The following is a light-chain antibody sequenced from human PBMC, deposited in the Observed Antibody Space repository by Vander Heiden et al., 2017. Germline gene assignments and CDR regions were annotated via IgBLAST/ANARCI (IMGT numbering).Light chain of an antibody. CDR1: TSNIGSNS. Sequence: QSVLTQPPSASGTPGRRVPIPCSGNTSNIGSNSVNWYKHLPGTAPKLLIYSHNQRPSGVPDRFSGSKSGTSASLAISGLQSEDEADYYCAAWDDSLTGPVFGGGTKLTVL. J-gene: IGLJ2*01. CDR3: AAWDDSLTGPV. V-gene: IGLV1-44*01. CDR2: SHN.